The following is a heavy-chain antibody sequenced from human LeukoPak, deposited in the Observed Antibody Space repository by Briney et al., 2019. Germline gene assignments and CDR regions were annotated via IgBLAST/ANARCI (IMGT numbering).Heavy chain of an antibody. CDR2: ISYDGSNK. CDR1: GFTFSSYA. D-gene: IGHD6-19*01. CDR3: ARDDQSGYSSGLPFR. Sequence: QTGGSLSLSCAASGFTFSSYAMHWVRQAPGKGLEWVAVISYDGSNKYYADSVKGRFTISRDNSKTTLYLQMNSLRAEDTAVYYCARDDQSGYSSGLPFRWGQGTLVTVSS. V-gene: IGHV3-30-3*01. J-gene: IGHJ4*02.